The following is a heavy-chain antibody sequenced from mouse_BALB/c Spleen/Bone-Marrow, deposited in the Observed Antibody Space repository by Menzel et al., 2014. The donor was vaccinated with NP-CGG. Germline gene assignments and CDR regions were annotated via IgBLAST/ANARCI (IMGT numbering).Heavy chain of an antibody. CDR1: GYAFSNYG. D-gene: IGHD2-4*01. V-gene: IGHV1-80*01. CDR3: AIVDDDGRGSAMDY. Sequence: VQLQQSGAELVRPGSSVKISCKASGYAFSNYGMNWVKQRPGQGLEWIGQIYPGDGDTNYNGKFKGRVTLTADKSSSTAYMQLSSLTSEDSAVYFCAIVDDDGRGSAMDYWGQGTSVTVSA. CDR2: IYPGDGDT. J-gene: IGHJ4*01.